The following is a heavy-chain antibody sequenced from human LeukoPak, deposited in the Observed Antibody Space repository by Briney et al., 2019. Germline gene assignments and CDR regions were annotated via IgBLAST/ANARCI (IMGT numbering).Heavy chain of an antibody. V-gene: IGHV1-69*06. CDR1: GYTFTGYY. J-gene: IGHJ4*02. CDR3: ARHRYSSGWSNFDY. CDR2: IIPIFGTA. D-gene: IGHD6-19*01. Sequence: SVKVSCKASGYTFTGYYMHWVRQAPGQGLEWMGGIIPIFGTANYAQKFQGRVTITADKSTSTAYMELSSLRSEDTAVYYCARHRYSSGWSNFDYWGQGTLVTVSS.